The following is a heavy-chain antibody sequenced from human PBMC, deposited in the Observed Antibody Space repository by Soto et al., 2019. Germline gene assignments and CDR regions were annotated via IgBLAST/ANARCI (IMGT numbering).Heavy chain of an antibody. V-gene: IGHV4-34*01. CDR2: INHSGST. D-gene: IGHD3-3*02. Sequence: PSETLSLTCAVYGGSFSGYYWSWIRQPPGKGLEWIGEINHSGSTNYNPSLKSRVTISVDTSKNQFSLKLSSVTAADTAVYYCAARHFWSGPWTHTRLDYCGQGTMVTVSS. CDR3: AARHFWSGPWTHTRLDY. J-gene: IGHJ4*02. CDR1: GGSFSGYY.